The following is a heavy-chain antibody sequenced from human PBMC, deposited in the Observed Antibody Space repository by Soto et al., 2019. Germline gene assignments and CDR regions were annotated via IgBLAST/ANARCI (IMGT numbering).Heavy chain of an antibody. Sequence: GGSLRLSCAASGFTFSSYAMSWVRQAPGKGLEWVSAISGSGGSTYYADSVKGRFTISRDNSKNTLYLQMNSLRAEDTAVYHCAKEPPLAYCGGDCYSLWGQGTLVTVSS. CDR3: AKEPPLAYCGGDCYSL. CDR1: GFTFSSYA. V-gene: IGHV3-23*01. J-gene: IGHJ4*02. CDR2: ISGSGGST. D-gene: IGHD2-21*02.